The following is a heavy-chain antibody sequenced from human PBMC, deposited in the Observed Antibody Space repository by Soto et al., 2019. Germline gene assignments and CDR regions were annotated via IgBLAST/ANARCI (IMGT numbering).Heavy chain of an antibody. Sequence: GGSLRLSCAASGFTVSANYMSWVRQAPGKGLEWVSLIYSGGRTDYADSVKGRFTISRDNSKNTLYLQMNSLRGEDTAVYYCARGGVIFGVVTVFDYWGQGALVTVSS. CDR3: ARGGVIFGVVTVFDY. CDR1: GFTVSANY. CDR2: IYSGGRT. J-gene: IGHJ4*02. D-gene: IGHD3-3*01. V-gene: IGHV3-53*01.